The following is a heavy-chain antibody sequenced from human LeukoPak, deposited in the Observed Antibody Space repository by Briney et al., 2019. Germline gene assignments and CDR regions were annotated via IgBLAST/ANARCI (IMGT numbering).Heavy chain of an antibody. V-gene: IGHV4-59*01. D-gene: IGHD3-22*01. CDR2: IYYSGST. CDR3: ARERKEGYYDSSGYYP. Sequence: SETLSLTCNVSGGSISSYYWSWIRQPPGKGLEWIGYIYYSGSTNYNPSLKSRVTISVDTSKNQFSLKLSSVTAADTAVYYCARERKEGYYDSSGYYPWGQGTLVTVSS. J-gene: IGHJ5*02. CDR1: GGSISSYY.